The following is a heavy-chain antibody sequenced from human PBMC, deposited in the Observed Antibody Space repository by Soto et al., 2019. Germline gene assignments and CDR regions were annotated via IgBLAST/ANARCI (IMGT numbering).Heavy chain of an antibody. D-gene: IGHD5-12*01. V-gene: IGHV3-30*18. CDR2: ISYDGSNK. CDR1: GFTFSSYG. J-gene: IGHJ5*02. Sequence: PGGSLRLSCAASGFTFSSYGMHWVRQAPGKGLEWVAVISYDGSNKYYADSVEGRFTISRDNSKNTLYLQMNSLRAEDTAVYYCAKDRGLVATIKAGNWFDPWGQGTLVTVSS. CDR3: AKDRGLVATIKAGNWFDP.